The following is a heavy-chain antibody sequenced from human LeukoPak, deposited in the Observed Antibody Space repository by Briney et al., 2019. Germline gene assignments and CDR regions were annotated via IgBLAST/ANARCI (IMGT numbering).Heavy chain of an antibody. J-gene: IGHJ4*02. CDR3: ARTDRGITMIVVGFDY. CDR2: ISGSGGST. Sequence: GGSLRLSCAASGFTFSTYAMSWVRQAPGKGLEWVSAISGSGGSTYYADSVKGRFTISRDNSKNTLYLQMNSLRAEDTAVYYCARTDRGITMIVVGFDYWGQGTLVTVSS. CDR1: GFTFSTYA. V-gene: IGHV3-23*01. D-gene: IGHD3-22*01.